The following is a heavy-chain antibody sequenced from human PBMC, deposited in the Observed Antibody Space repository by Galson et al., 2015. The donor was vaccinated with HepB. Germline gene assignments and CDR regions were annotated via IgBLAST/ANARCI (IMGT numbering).Heavy chain of an antibody. J-gene: IGHJ1*01. D-gene: IGHD6-13*01. CDR1: GFTFSSYS. CDR2: ISSRSSTI. Sequence: LRLSCAASGFTFSSYSTNWVRQAPGKGLEWVSYISSRSSTIYYADSVKGRFTISRDNAKNSLYLQMNSLREEDTAVYYCAKNPRIAAAGTRYFQHWGQGTLVTVSS. CDR3: AKNPRIAAAGTRYFQH. V-gene: IGHV3-48*02.